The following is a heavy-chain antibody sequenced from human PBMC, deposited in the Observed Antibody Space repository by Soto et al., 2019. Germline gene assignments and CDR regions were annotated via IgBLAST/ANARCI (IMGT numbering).Heavy chain of an antibody. D-gene: IGHD2-8*01. CDR3: AKNGPAYADAFDS. CDR2: ISGSGGTT. CDR1: GFIFASYA. Sequence: EVQLSQSGGGWVQPGGSLRLSCSASGFIFASYAMSWVRQAPGKGLEWVSVISGSGGTTDYAGYVTGRFTISRDNSKNTLYLHMNSLKGEDTAVYYCAKNGPAYADAFDSWGQGTMVTVSS. J-gene: IGHJ3*01. V-gene: IGHV3-23*01.